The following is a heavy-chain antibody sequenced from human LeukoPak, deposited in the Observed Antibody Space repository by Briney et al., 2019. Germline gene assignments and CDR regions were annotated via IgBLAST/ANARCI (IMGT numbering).Heavy chain of an antibody. CDR2: ITSSGDSI. CDR1: GFIFGVFY. Sequence: GGSLRLSCVGSGFIFGVFYMNWIRQAPGKGLEWISFITSSGDSIYYADSVKGRFTVFRDNAKNSLYLQMNSLRAEDTAVYFCARDPEYSDKWGQGTLVSVSS. V-gene: IGHV3-11*01. D-gene: IGHD1-1*01. CDR3: ARDPEYSDK. J-gene: IGHJ4*02.